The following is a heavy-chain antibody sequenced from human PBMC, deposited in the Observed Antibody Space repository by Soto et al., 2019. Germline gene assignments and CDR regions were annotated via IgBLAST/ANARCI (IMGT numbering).Heavy chain of an antibody. CDR2: IYYTGST. Sequence: SETLSLTCTVSGGSISSSYWSWIRQPPGKGLEWIGYIYYTGSTNYNPSLKGRVTISVDTSKNHFSLKLSSVTAADTAVYYCAREKYYFGSGTLSGMDVWGQGTTVTVSS. V-gene: IGHV4-59*01. CDR3: AREKYYFGSGTLSGMDV. CDR1: GGSISSSY. J-gene: IGHJ6*02. D-gene: IGHD3-10*01.